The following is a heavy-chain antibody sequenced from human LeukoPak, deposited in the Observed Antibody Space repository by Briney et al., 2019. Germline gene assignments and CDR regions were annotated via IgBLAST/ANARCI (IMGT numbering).Heavy chain of an antibody. J-gene: IGHJ6*03. CDR2: INPSGGST. D-gene: IGHD2-2*02. Sequence: ASVKVSCKASGYTFTSYYMHWVRQAPGQGLEWMGIINPSGGSTSYAQKFQGRVTMTRDTSTSTVYMELSRLRSDDTAMYYCARDPDIVVVPAAILHYYYMDVWGKGTTVTVSS. CDR3: ARDPDIVVVPAAILHYYYMDV. V-gene: IGHV1-46*01. CDR1: GYTFTSYY.